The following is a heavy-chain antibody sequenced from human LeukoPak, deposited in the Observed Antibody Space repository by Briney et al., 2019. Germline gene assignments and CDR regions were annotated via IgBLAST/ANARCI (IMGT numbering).Heavy chain of an antibody. D-gene: IGHD5-12*01. Sequence: SETLSLTCTVSGASISSYYWSWIRQPPGKGLEWIGFVYYSGSTNYNPSLKSRVTMSVDTSNSQFSLKLNSVTAADTAVYYCARDPFNVDIVATDGYWGQGTLVTVSS. CDR2: VYYSGST. V-gene: IGHV4-59*12. CDR1: GASISSYY. J-gene: IGHJ4*02. CDR3: ARDPFNVDIVATDGY.